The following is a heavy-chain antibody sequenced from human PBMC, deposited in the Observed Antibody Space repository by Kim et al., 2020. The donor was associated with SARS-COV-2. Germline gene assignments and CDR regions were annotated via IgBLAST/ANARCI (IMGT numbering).Heavy chain of an antibody. CDR2: IWHDGTNK. CDR1: RFTFRSYG. V-gene: IGHV3-33*08. D-gene: IGHD3-3*01. Sequence: GGSLRLSCAASRFTFRSYGMHWVRQAPGKGLEWVAAIWHDGTNKYYADSVKGRFTISRDNSKNTLFLQMNSLRPEDTAVYYCARSGGFLEWLAAYYGMDVWGQGTTVPVSS. CDR3: ARSGGFLEWLAAYYGMDV. J-gene: IGHJ6*02.